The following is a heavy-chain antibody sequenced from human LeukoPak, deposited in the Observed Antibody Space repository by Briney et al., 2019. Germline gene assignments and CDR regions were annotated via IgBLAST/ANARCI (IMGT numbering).Heavy chain of an antibody. CDR3: ARGYFGPEF. CDR2: INNDGSDT. CDR1: GFTFINYW. Sequence: GGSLRLACEASGFTFINYWMHWVRQAPGKGLVWVSRINNDGSDTTYADAVKGRFTFSRDNAKNTLYLQMNSLRAEDTAVYYCARGYFGPEFWGQGTLVTVSS. D-gene: IGHD3-9*01. J-gene: IGHJ4*02. V-gene: IGHV3-74*01.